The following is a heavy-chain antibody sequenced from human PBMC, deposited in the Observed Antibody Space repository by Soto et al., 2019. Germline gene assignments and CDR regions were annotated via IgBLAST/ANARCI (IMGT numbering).Heavy chain of an antibody. V-gene: IGHV4-4*02. Sequence: ETLSLTCAVSGGSISSNNWWSWVRQPPGKGLEWIGEIYPSGNTKYNPSLKSRVTISVDKSKNQFSLKVNSVTAADTAVYYCVRGMGVASGGPLECWGQGTLVTVSS. J-gene: IGHJ4*02. CDR1: GGSISSNNW. D-gene: IGHD3-3*01. CDR3: VRGMGVASGGPLEC. CDR2: IYPSGNT.